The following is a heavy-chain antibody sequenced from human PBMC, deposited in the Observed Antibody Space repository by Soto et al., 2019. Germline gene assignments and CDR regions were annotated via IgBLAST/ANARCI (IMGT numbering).Heavy chain of an antibody. CDR3: GRDAGSFDY. V-gene: IGHV4-30-4*01. CDR1: GGSISSGDYY. CDR2: IYYSGST. J-gene: IGHJ4*02. D-gene: IGHD3-10*01. Sequence: SETLSLTCTVSGGSISSGDYYWSWIRQPPEKGLEWIGYIYYSGSTYYNPSLKSRVTISVDTSKNQFSLKLSSVTAADTAVYYCGRDAGSFDYWGQGTLVTVSS.